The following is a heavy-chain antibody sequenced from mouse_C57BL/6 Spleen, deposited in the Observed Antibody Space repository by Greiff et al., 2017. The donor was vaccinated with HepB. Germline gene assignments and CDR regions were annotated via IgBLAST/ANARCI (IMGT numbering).Heavy chain of an antibody. J-gene: IGHJ2*01. V-gene: IGHV1-82*01. CDR2: IYPGDGDT. CDR1: GYAFSSSW. Sequence: VQLVESGPELVKPGASVKISCKASGYAFSSSWMNWVKQRPGKGLEWIGRIYPGDGDTNYNGKFKGKATLTADKSSSTAYMQLSSLTSEDSAVYFCARFDYGSLDYWGQGTTLTVSS. CDR3: ARFDYGSLDY. D-gene: IGHD1-1*01.